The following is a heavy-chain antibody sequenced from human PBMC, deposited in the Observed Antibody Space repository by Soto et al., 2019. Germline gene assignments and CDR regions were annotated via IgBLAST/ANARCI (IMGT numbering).Heavy chain of an antibody. CDR1: GLTFSAYG. D-gene: IGHD2-8*01. CDR3: AKASHCNKGRCSLGLIGDRAFDI. Sequence: QARLVESGGGVVQPGRSLRLSCEASGLTFSAYGMHWVRQAPGKGLEWVATISYDGSKQYFGDSVKGRFTISRDNSKSTLYLEMNSLRTEDTAVYYCAKASHCNKGRCSLGLIGDRAFDIWGQGTMVTVSS. CDR2: ISYDGSKQ. V-gene: IGHV3-30*18. J-gene: IGHJ3*02.